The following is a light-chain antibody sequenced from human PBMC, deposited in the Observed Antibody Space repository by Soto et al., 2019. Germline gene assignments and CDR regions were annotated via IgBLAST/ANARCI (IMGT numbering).Light chain of an antibody. CDR2: TAS. J-gene: IGKJ4*01. Sequence: DIQLTQSPSFLSASVGDRVTITCRASQGISSYLAWYQRKPGKATKLLISTASTLQSGVTSRFSGSGSGTDFTLTISSLQPEDFATYYCQQLKSYPLTFGGGTKV. V-gene: IGKV1-9*01. CDR3: QQLKSYPLT. CDR1: QGISSY.